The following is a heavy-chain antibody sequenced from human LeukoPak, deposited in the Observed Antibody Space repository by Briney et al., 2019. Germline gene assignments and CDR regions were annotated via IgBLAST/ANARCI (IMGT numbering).Heavy chain of an antibody. V-gene: IGHV1-18*01. D-gene: IGHD1-20*01. CDR2: ISAYNGNT. Sequence: RASVKVSCKASGYTFTSYGIRWVRQAPGQGLEWMGWISAYNGNTNYAQKLQGRVTMTTDTSTSTAYMELRSLRSDDTAVYYCARERYNWKDFDYWGQGTLVTVPS. CDR3: ARERYNWKDFDY. J-gene: IGHJ4*02. CDR1: GYTFTSYG.